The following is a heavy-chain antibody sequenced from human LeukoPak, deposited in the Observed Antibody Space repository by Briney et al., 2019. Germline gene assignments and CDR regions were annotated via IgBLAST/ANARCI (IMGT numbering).Heavy chain of an antibody. CDR1: GGSINGYY. Sequence: SETPSLTRNVSGGSINGYYWTWIRQPPQKGLEWIGYMFYNGNTNYNPSLKSRVTISVDTSQNQISLRLASVTAADTGIYHCARLTREDGVDVWGQGTTVTVSS. J-gene: IGHJ6*02. CDR3: ARLTREDGVDV. V-gene: IGHV4-59*01. CDR2: MFYNGNT.